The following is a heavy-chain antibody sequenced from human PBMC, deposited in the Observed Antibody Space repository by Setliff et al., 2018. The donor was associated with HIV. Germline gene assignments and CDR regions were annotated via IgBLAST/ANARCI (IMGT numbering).Heavy chain of an antibody. Sequence: ASVKVSCKASGGTFSSYAISWVRQAPGQGLEWMGGIIPIFGTPNFAPKFQGRVTITADESTKTAQMELSGLTFEDTAVYYCAKGPNFEDAFDIWGQGTVVTVSS. J-gene: IGHJ3*02. CDR2: IIPIFGTP. CDR1: GGTFSSYA. CDR3: AKGPNFEDAFDI. D-gene: IGHD2-8*01. V-gene: IGHV1-69*13.